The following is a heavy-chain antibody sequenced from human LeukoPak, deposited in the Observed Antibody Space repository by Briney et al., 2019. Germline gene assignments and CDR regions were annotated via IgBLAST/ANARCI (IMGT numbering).Heavy chain of an antibody. CDR1: GFTFRKYW. D-gene: IGHD4-17*01. Sequence: GGSLRLSCAVSGFTFRKYWMTWVRQAPGKGLEWVANINGDGSEKYYVDSVKGRFTISRDNAKNSLLLHMNSLRAEDTALYYCARVPATVRADYWGQGTLVTVSS. CDR2: INGDGSEK. V-gene: IGHV3-7*04. J-gene: IGHJ4*02. CDR3: ARVPATVRADY.